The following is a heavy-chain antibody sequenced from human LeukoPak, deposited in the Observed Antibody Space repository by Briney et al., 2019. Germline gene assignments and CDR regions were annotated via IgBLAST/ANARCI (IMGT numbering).Heavy chain of an antibody. CDR2: ISSNGDNT. V-gene: IGHV3-64D*06. CDR1: GFTFSTYV. Sequence: GGSLRLSCSVSGFTFSTYVMHWVRQAPGKGLEYVSAISSNGDNTYYADSVKGRFTISGDNTKNTLYLQMGSLRADDTAVYYCVRGTGYWGQGTMVTVSS. CDR3: VRGTGY. J-gene: IGHJ4*02.